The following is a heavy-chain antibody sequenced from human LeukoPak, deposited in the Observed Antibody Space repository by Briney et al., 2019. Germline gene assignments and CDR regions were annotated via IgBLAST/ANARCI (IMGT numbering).Heavy chain of an antibody. CDR3: ARGPGSGTYWAFDY. V-gene: IGHV4-59*01. J-gene: IGHJ4*02. CDR1: GGSISSYN. D-gene: IGHD1-26*01. Sequence: SETLSLTCTVSGGSISSYNWSWIRQPPGKGLEWIGYIYYSGTTSYNPSLKSRVTISVDTSKNQFSLKLSSVTAGDTAVYYCARGPGSGTYWAFDYWGQGTLVTVSS. CDR2: IYYSGTT.